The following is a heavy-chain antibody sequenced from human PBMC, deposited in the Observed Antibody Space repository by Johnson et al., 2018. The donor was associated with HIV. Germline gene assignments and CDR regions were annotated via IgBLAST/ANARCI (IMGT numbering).Heavy chain of an antibody. CDR3: ARAPWVVAATLPGAFDI. V-gene: IGHV3-20*04. CDR1: GFTFDDYG. D-gene: IGHD2-15*01. CDR2: INWNGGST. J-gene: IGHJ3*02. Sequence: VQLVESGGGVVQPGGSLSLSCAASGFTFDDYGMTWVRQPPGKGLEWVSGINWNGGSTGYADSVKGRFTISRDNAKNSLYLQMNSLRAEDTAVYYCARAPWVVAATLPGAFDIWGQGTMVTVSS.